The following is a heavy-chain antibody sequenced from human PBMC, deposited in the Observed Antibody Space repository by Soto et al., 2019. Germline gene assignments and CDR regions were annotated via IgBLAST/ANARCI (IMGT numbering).Heavy chain of an antibody. V-gene: IGHV4-59*08. CDR3: ARLWGLDAFDI. Sequence: QVQLQESGPGLVKPSETLSLTCTVSGGSISSYYWSWIRQPPGKGLEWIGYIYNSGSTNYSPSLKRRVTISVDTSKNQFSLKLSSVTAADTAVYYCARLWGLDAFDIWGQGTMVTVSS. J-gene: IGHJ3*02. CDR1: GGSISSYY. D-gene: IGHD7-27*01. CDR2: IYNSGST.